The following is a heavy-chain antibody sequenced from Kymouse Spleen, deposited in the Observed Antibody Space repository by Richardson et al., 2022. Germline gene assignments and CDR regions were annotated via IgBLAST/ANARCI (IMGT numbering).Heavy chain of an antibody. CDR1: GFTFSSYS. CDR2: ISSSSSYI. V-gene: IGHV3-21*03. CDR3: AREGSSWYVGAFDI. D-gene: IGHD6-13*01. Sequence: EVQLVESGGGLVKPGGSLRLSCAASGFTFSSYSMNWVRQAPGKGLEWVSSISSSSSYIYYADSVKGRFTISRDNAKNSLYLQMNSLRAEDTAVYYCAREGSSWYVGAFDIWGQGTMVTVSS. J-gene: IGHJ3*02.